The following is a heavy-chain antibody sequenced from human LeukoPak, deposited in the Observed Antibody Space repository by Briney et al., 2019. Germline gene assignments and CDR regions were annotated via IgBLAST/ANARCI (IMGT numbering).Heavy chain of an antibody. Sequence: GGSLRLSCAASGFTFDDYAMHWVRQAPGKGLEWVSGISWNSGSIGYADSVKGRFTISRDNAKNSLYLQMNSLRAEDTALYYCAKDRSGILTGYYFYWGQGTLVTVSS. V-gene: IGHV3-9*01. CDR3: AKDRSGILTGYYFY. CDR2: ISWNSGSI. J-gene: IGHJ4*02. D-gene: IGHD3-9*01. CDR1: GFTFDDYA.